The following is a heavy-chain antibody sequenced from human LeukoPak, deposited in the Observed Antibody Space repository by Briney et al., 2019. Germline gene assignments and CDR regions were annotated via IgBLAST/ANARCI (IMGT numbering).Heavy chain of an antibody. CDR1: GGSISSYF. V-gene: IGHV4-4*07. CDR2: IYTSGST. CDR3: ARDRFGDLNYFDY. D-gene: IGHD3-3*01. Sequence: SETLSLTCTVSGGSISSYFWSWIRQPAGKGLEWTGRIYTSGSTNYNPSLKSRVTISADKSTNQFSLKLSSVTAADTAVYYCARDRFGDLNYFDYWGQGTLVTVSS. J-gene: IGHJ4*02.